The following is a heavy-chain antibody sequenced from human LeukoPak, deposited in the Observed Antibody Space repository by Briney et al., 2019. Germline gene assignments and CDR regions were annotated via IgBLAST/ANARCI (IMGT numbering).Heavy chain of an antibody. CDR1: GLTFSNYW. J-gene: IGHJ1*01. CDR3: ATYSSSNAREFQY. D-gene: IGHD2-2*01. CDR2: IRTDGSEK. V-gene: IGHV3-7*01. Sequence: GGSLRLSCEASGLTFSNYWMSWVRQAPGKGLEWVANIRTDGSEKYYVDSVKGRFTISRDSAKNSLYLQMNSLRAEDTAVYYCATYSSSNAREFQYWGQGTLVTVSS.